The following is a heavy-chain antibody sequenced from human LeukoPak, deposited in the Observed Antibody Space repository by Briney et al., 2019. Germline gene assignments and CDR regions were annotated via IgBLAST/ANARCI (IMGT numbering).Heavy chain of an antibody. Sequence: GGSLRLSCAASGFTFSSYAMSWVRQAPGKGLDWVSTIDYSGGSTYYADSVKGRFTISRDNSKNTLYLQMNSLRAEDTAVYYCAKWEDYDSSGYYYFDYWGQGTLVTVSS. CDR1: GFTFSSYA. J-gene: IGHJ4*02. CDR3: AKWEDYDSSGYYYFDY. CDR2: IDYSGGST. V-gene: IGHV3-23*01. D-gene: IGHD3-22*01.